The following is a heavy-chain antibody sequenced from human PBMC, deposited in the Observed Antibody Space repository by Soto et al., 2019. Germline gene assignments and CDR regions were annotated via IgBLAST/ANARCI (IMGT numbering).Heavy chain of an antibody. J-gene: IGHJ6*02. CDR1: GGSISSSSYY. CDR3: ASGNSGSYFVRYYYYYGMDV. Sequence: SETLSLTCTVSGGSISSSSYYWGWIRQPPGKGPEWIGSIYYSGSTYYNPSLKSRVTISVDTSKNQFSLKLSSVTAADTAVYYCASGNSGSYFVRYYYYYGMDVWGQGTTVTVSS. D-gene: IGHD3-10*01. V-gene: IGHV4-39*01. CDR2: IYYSGST.